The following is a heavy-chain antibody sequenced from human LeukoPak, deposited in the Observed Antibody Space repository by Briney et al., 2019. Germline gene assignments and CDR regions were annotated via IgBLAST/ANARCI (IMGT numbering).Heavy chain of an antibody. CDR2: INSDGSIT. J-gene: IGHJ4*02. CDR1: GFTFSGSW. V-gene: IGHV3-74*01. Sequence: GGSLRLSCAASGFTFSGSWMHWVRQAPGKGLVWVSRINSDGSITTYADSVKGRFTISRDNTKNTLYLQMNSLRVEDTAVYYCARDLRHPVGSTSYWGQGTLVTVSS. CDR3: ARDLRHPVGSTSY. D-gene: IGHD2-2*01.